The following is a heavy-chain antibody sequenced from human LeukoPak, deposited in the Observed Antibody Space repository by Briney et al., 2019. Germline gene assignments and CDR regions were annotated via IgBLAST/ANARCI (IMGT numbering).Heavy chain of an antibody. CDR3: AKGTYYGSGSYEYFDY. V-gene: IGHV3-23*01. Sequence: PGGSLRLSCAASGFTVSSNYMSWVRQAPGRGLEWVSVISSGGSSTYYADSVKGRFTISKDKSKNTLFLQINSLRAEDTAVYYCAKGTYYGSGSYEYFDYWGQGTLVTVSS. D-gene: IGHD3-10*01. CDR1: GFTVSSNY. CDR2: ISSGGSST. J-gene: IGHJ4*02.